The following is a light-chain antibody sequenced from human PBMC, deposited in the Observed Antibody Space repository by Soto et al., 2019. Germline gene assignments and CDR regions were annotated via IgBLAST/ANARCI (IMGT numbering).Light chain of an antibody. CDR3: QQYGSSPRT. Sequence: EIVLTQSPGTLSLSPGERATISCRASQSVSSSYLAWYQQKPGQAPRLLIYGASSRATGIPDRFSGSGSGTDVTLTISRLEPEDFAVYYGQQYGSSPRTFGQGTKLEIK. V-gene: IGKV3-20*01. CDR2: GAS. CDR1: QSVSSSY. J-gene: IGKJ2*01.